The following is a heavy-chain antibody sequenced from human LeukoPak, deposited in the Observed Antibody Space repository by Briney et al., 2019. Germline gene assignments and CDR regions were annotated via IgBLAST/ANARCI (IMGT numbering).Heavy chain of an antibody. CDR3: ARAVAGTVDY. Sequence: ASVKVSCKASGYTFTSYYMHWVRQAPGQGLEWMGIINPSGGSTSYAQKLQGRVTMTTDTSTSTAYMELRSLRSDDTAVYYCARAVAGTVDYWGQGTLVTVSS. D-gene: IGHD6-19*01. J-gene: IGHJ4*02. CDR2: INPSGGST. V-gene: IGHV1-46*01. CDR1: GYTFTSYY.